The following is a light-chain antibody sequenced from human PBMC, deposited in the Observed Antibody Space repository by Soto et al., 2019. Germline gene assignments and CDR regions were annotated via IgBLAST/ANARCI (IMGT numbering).Light chain of an antibody. CDR2: DAS. CDR1: QGISSA. CDR3: QQFISYLVT. J-gene: IGKJ4*01. Sequence: AIQLTQSPSSLSASVGDRVTITCRASQGISSALAWYQQKPGKAPKLLIYDASSLESGVPSRFRGSGSGTDFTLTISSLQPEDFATYYFQQFISYLVTFGGGTKVEIK. V-gene: IGKV1-13*02.